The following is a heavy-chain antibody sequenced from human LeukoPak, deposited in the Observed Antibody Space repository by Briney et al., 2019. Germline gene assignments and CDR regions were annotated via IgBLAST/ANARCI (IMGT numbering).Heavy chain of an antibody. V-gene: IGHV3-11*01. D-gene: IGHD3-22*01. J-gene: IGHJ4*02. CDR1: GFTFSDYY. Sequence: KPGGSLRLSCAASGFTFSDYYMSWIRQAPGKGLEWVSYISSSGSTIYYADSVKGRFTISRDNAKNSLYLKMNSLRAEDTAVYYCARDVGLYYYDSSGYESRGLFDYWGQGTLVTVSS. CDR3: ARDVGLYYYDSSGYESRGLFDY. CDR2: ISSSGSTI.